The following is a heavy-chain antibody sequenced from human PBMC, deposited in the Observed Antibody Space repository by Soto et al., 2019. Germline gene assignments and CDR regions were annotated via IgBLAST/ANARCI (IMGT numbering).Heavy chain of an antibody. CDR3: ARGLRNYGSGSYYNAYYYYGMDV. Sequence: ETLSLTCAVYGGAFIGYYWSWIRQRPGKGLEWTGEINHSGSTNYNPSLKSRVTISVDTSKNQFSLKLSSVTAADTAVYYCARGLRNYGSGSYYNAYYYYGMDVWGQGTTVTVSS. J-gene: IGHJ6*02. CDR1: GGAFIGYY. D-gene: IGHD3-10*01. V-gene: IGHV4-34*01. CDR2: INHSGST.